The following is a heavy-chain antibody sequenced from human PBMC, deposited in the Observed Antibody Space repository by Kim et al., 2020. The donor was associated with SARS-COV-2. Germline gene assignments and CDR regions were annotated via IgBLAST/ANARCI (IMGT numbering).Heavy chain of an antibody. CDR1: GGSISNYY. J-gene: IGHJ4*02. V-gene: IGHV4-59*01. D-gene: IGHD3-10*01. CDR2: IYRSGST. Sequence: SETLSLTCTVSGGSISNYYWSWIRQPPGKGLEWIGYIYRSGSTNYNPSLKSRVTISVDTSKNQFSLKVSSVTAADTAVYYCARDSDGSGSNRFDYWGQGTLVTVSS. CDR3: ARDSDGSGSNRFDY.